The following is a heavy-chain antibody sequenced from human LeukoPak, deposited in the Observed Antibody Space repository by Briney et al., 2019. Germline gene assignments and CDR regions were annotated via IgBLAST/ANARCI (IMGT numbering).Heavy chain of an antibody. CDR2: ISGSGGST. J-gene: IGHJ3*02. CDR1: GFTFSSYG. CDR3: AKDRRDGYYDSSGMDAFDI. V-gene: IGHV3-23*01. Sequence: QPGGTLRLSCAASGFTFSSYGMSWVRQAPGKGLEWVSAISGSGGSTYYADSVKGRFTISRDNFKNTLYLQMNSLRAEDTAVYYCAKDRRDGYYDSSGMDAFDIWGQGTMVTVSS. D-gene: IGHD3-22*01.